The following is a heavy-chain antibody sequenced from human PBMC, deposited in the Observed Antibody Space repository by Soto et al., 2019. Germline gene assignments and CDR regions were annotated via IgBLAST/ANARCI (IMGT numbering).Heavy chain of an antibody. Sequence: AASVKVSCNTSGYTFSDYGITWVRQAPGQPLEWLGWISLYSDGTNYAQKFQGRVSMTTDTSTTTAYMELRSLRSDDTAVYYCARVVPGAEAWFGPWGQGTLVTVSS. V-gene: IGHV1-18*01. CDR1: GYTFSDYG. CDR3: ARVVPGAEAWFGP. CDR2: ISLYSDGT. D-gene: IGHD2-2*01. J-gene: IGHJ5*02.